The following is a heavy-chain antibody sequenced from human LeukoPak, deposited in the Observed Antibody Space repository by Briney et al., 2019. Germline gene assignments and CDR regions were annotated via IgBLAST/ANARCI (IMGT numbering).Heavy chain of an antibody. J-gene: IGHJ4*02. CDR1: GFTFDDYA. V-gene: IGHV3-9*01. CDR3: AKAYDSSTSSAGDY. Sequence: PGGSLRLSCAASGFTFDDYAMHWVRQAPGKGLEWVSGISWNSGSIGYADSVKGRFTISRDNAKNSLYLQMNSLRAEDTALYYCAKAYDSSTSSAGDYWGQGTLVTVSS. D-gene: IGHD2-2*01. CDR2: ISWNSGSI.